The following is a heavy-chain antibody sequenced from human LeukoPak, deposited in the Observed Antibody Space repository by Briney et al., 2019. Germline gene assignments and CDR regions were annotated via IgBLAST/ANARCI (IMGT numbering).Heavy chain of an antibody. CDR1: GGSFSGYY. CDR2: INHSGST. D-gene: IGHD3-22*01. J-gene: IGHJ4*02. V-gene: IGHV4-34*01. Sequence: SETLTLTCAVYGGSFSGYYWSWIRQPPGKGLEWIGEINHSGSTNYNPSLKSRVTISVDTSKNQFSLKLSSVTAADTAVYYCARRLWLFGPLIGYWGQGTLVTVSS. CDR3: ARRLWLFGPLIGY.